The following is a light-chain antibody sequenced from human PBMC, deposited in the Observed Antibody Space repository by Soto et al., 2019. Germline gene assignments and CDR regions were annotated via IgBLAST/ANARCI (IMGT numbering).Light chain of an antibody. Sequence: EIVLTQSPGTLSLSPGERASLSCRASQTIKNNYLAWYQQKFGQAPRLVIYYASNRANDIPERFSGSGSGKGLERTVSRLECEDFAVDYCQQHGSPVRRIGQANKLDIK. CDR2: YAS. J-gene: IGKJ1*01. CDR1: QTIKNNY. V-gene: IGKV3-20*01. CDR3: QQHGSPVRR.